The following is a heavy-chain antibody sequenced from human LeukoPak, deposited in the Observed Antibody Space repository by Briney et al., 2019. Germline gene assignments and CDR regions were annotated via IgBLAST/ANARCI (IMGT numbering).Heavy chain of an antibody. Sequence: GGSLRLSCAASGFTFSSYSMDWVRQAPGKGLEWVSSISSSSSYIYYADSVKGRFTISRDNAKNSLYLQMNSLRAEDTAVYYCAGDFSTRETYYYDSSGYYHDYWGQGTLVTVSS. CDR1: GFTFSSYS. V-gene: IGHV3-21*01. J-gene: IGHJ4*02. CDR2: ISSSSSYI. CDR3: AGDFSTRETYYYDSSGYYHDY. D-gene: IGHD3-22*01.